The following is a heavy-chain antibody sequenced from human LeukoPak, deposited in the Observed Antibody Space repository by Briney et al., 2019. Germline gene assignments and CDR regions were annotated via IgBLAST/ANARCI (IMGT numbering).Heavy chain of an antibody. CDR3: AKGRLWFGELTDVFDY. D-gene: IGHD3-10*01. Sequence: GGSLRLSCAASGFTFSSYGMHWVRQAPGKGLEWVAFIRYDGSNKYYADSVKGRFTISRDNSENTLYLQMNSLRAEDTAVYYCAKGRLWFGELTDVFDYWGQGTLVTVSS. CDR1: GFTFSSYG. V-gene: IGHV3-30*02. J-gene: IGHJ4*02. CDR2: IRYDGSNK.